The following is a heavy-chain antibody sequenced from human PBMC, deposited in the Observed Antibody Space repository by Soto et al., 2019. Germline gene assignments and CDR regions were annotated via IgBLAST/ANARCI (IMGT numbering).Heavy chain of an antibody. D-gene: IGHD1-20*01. Sequence: GESLKISCKDSGYSFTSYWIGWVRQMPGKGLEWMGIIYPGDSDTRYSPSFQGQVTISADKSISTAYLQWSSLKASDTAMYYCARLITGTYYYYYGMDVWGQGTTVTVSS. CDR3: ARLITGTYYYYYGMDV. J-gene: IGHJ6*02. CDR1: GYSFTSYW. CDR2: IYPGDSDT. V-gene: IGHV5-51*01.